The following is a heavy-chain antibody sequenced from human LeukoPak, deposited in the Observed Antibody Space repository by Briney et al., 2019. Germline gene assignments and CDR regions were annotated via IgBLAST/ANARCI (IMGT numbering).Heavy chain of an antibody. CDR2: INHSGST. Sequence: KTSETLSLTCAVYGGSFSGYYWSWIRQPPGKGLEWIGEINHSGSTNYNPSLKSRVTISVDTSKNQFSLKLSSVTAADTAVYYCAGTSSYYDILTGYYFNYWGQGTLVTVSS. CDR1: GGSFSGYY. J-gene: IGHJ4*02. D-gene: IGHD3-9*01. V-gene: IGHV4-34*01. CDR3: AGTSSYYDILTGYYFNY.